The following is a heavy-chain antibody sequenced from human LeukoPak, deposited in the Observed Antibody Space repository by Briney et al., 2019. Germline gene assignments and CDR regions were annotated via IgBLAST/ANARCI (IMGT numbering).Heavy chain of an antibody. V-gene: IGHV4-4*07. CDR1: GGSISSYY. CDR3: ARVGGYSSSEYYFDY. D-gene: IGHD6-6*01. CDR2: IYTSGST. J-gene: IGHJ4*02. Sequence: PSETLSLTCTVSGGSISSYYWSWIRQPAGKGLEWIGRIYTSGSTNYNPSLKSRVTMSVDTSKNQFSLKLSSVTASDTDVYYCARVGGYSSSEYYFDYWGQGTLVTVSS.